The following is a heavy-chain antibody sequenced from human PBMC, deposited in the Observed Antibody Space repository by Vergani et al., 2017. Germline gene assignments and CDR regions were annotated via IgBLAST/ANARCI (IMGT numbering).Heavy chain of an antibody. CDR3: AGGTSQGTYYYDSSGYVY. Sequence: QVQLVQSGAEVKKPGSSVKVSCKASGGTFSSYAISWVRQAPGQGLEWMGRIIPIFGTANYAQKFQGRVTITADESTSTAYMELSSLRSEDTAVYYCAGGTSQGTYYYDSSGYVYWGQGTLVTVPS. CDR1: GGTFSSYA. CDR2: IIPIFGTA. V-gene: IGHV1-69*13. D-gene: IGHD3-22*01. J-gene: IGHJ4*02.